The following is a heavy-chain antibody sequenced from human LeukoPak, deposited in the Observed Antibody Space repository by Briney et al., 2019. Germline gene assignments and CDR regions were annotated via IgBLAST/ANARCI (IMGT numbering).Heavy chain of an antibody. D-gene: IGHD4-23*01. Sequence: PGGSLRLSCAASGFTFSSYSMNWVRQAPGKGLEWVSYISSSSSTIYYADSVKGRFTISRDNAKNSLYLQMNSLRAEDTAVYYCARARLRWYFDYWGQGTLVTVSS. V-gene: IGHV3-48*04. J-gene: IGHJ4*02. CDR2: ISSSSSTI. CDR3: ARARLRWYFDY. CDR1: GFTFSSYS.